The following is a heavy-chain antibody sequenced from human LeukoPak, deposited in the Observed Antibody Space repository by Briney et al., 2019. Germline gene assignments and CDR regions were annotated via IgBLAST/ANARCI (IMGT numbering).Heavy chain of an antibody. CDR3: ARRARSWYRSCWFDP. V-gene: IGHV4-34*01. Sequence: SETLSLTCAVYGGSFSGYYWSWIRQPPGKGLEWIGEINHSGSTNYNPSLKSRVTISVDTSKNQFSLKLSSVTAADTAVYYCARRARSWYRSCWFDPWGQGTLVTVSS. CDR2: INHSGST. J-gene: IGHJ5*02. D-gene: IGHD6-13*01. CDR1: GGSFSGYY.